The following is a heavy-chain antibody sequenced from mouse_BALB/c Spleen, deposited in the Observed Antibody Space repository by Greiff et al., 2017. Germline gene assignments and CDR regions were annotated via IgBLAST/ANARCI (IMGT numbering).Heavy chain of an antibody. CDR2: INPSTGYT. J-gene: IGHJ2*01. V-gene: IGHV1-7*01. D-gene: IGHD2-14*01. Sequence: VQLVESGAELAKPGASVKMSCKASGYTFTSYWMHWVKQRPGQGLEWIGYINPSTGYTEYNQKFKDKATLTADKSSSTAYMQLSSLTSEDSAVYYCASQVPDYWGQGTTLTVSS. CDR3: ASQVPDY. CDR1: GYTFTSYW.